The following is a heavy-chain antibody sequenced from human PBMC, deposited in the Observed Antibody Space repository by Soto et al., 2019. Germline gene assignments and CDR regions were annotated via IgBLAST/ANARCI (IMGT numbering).Heavy chain of an antibody. J-gene: IGHJ4*02. Sequence: QVQLVQSGAEVKKPGSSVKVSCKASGGTFSSYTISWVRQAPGQGLEWMGRIIPILGIANYAQKFQGRVTITADKSTRTAYMELSSLRSEDTAVYYCARGVGGSSTNVDYWGQGTLVTVSS. CDR1: GGTFSSYT. CDR3: ARGVGGSSTNVDY. CDR2: IIPILGIA. V-gene: IGHV1-69*02. D-gene: IGHD1-26*01.